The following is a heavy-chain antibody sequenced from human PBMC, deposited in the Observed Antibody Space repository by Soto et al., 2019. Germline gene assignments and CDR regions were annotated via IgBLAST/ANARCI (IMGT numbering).Heavy chain of an antibody. CDR3: ARVGYGRVAMGRYYYDGMDV. CDR1: GYTFTGYY. Sequence: QVQLVQSGAEVKKPGASVKVSCKASGYTFTGYYMHWVRQAPGQGLEWMGWINPNSGGTNYAQKYQERVTMTRDTSNHTAYMELTSLGSDDTAVYYCARVGYGRVAMGRYYYDGMDVWGKGTTVTGS. V-gene: IGHV1-2*02. D-gene: IGHD3-10*01. J-gene: IGHJ6*04. CDR2: INPNSGGT.